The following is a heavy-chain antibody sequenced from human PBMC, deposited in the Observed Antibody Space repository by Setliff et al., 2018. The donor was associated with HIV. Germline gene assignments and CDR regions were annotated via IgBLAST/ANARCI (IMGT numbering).Heavy chain of an antibody. V-gene: IGHV4-31*03. CDR2: IYYTGST. J-gene: IGHJ6*03. Sequence: PSETLSLTCTVSGGSISSRGDYWSWVRQHPGKGLEWIGYIYYTGSTYSNPSLQSRVRISVGTSKNQFSLRLNSVTAADTAVYYCARDSANGKTANLNYLDVWGKGTTVTVSS. CDR1: GGSISSRGDY. D-gene: IGHD2-8*01. CDR3: ARDSANGKTANLNYLDV.